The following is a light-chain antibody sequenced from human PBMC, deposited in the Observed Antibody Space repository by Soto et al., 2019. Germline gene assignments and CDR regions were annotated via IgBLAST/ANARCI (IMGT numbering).Light chain of an antibody. CDR3: SSSTSSSTVV. V-gene: IGLV2-14*01. CDR1: SSDVGGYNY. J-gene: IGLJ2*01. CDR2: DVS. Sequence: QSALTQPVSVSGSPGQSITISCTGTSSDVGGYNYVSWYQQHPGKAPKLMIYDVSNRPSGVSNRFSGSKSGNTASLTISGLQAEDEADYYCSSSTSSSTVVFGGGTKLTVL.